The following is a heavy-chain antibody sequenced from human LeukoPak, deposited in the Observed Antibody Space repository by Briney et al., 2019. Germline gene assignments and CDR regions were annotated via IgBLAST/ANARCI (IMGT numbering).Heavy chain of an antibody. CDR3: ARAGTNRGRDGYNY. Sequence: SKTLSLTCTVSGGSISSYYWSWIRQPAGKGLEWIGRIYTSGSTNYNPSLKSRVTMSVDTSKNQFSLKLSSVTAADTAVYYCARAGTNRGRDGYNYWGQGTLVTVSS. CDR1: GGSISSYY. D-gene: IGHD5-24*01. V-gene: IGHV4-4*07. CDR2: IYTSGST. J-gene: IGHJ4*02.